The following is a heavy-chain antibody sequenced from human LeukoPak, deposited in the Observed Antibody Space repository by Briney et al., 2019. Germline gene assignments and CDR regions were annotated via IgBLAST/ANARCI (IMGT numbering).Heavy chain of an antibody. Sequence: ASVKVSCKVSGYTFTDYYMHWVQQAPGKGLEWMGLVDPEDGETIYAEKFQGRVTITADTSTATAYMELSSLRSEDTAVYYCARPYYDFWSGYAFDIWGQGTMVTVSS. CDR2: VDPEDGET. CDR1: GYTFTDYY. CDR3: ARPYYDFWSGYAFDI. J-gene: IGHJ3*02. D-gene: IGHD3-3*01. V-gene: IGHV1-69-2*01.